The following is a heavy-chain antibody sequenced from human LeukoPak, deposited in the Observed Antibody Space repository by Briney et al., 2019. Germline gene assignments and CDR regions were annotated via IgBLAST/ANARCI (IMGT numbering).Heavy chain of an antibody. CDR3: ALTENYWFDP. V-gene: IGHV4-59*01. Sequence: SETLSLTCTVSGGSISNYYWNWIQQPPGKGLEWIGYIYYTGSTNYNPSLKSRVTMSVDTSKNQFSLNLKSVTPEDTAVYYCALTENYWFDPWGQGTLVTVSS. CDR2: IYYTGST. CDR1: GGSISNYY. D-gene: IGHD1-7*01. J-gene: IGHJ5*02.